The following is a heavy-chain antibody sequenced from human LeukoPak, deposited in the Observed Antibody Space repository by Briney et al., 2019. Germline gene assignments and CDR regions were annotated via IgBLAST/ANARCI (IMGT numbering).Heavy chain of an antibody. V-gene: IGHV4-34*01. CDR3: AREKDLGAPDY. Sequence: AETLSLTCAVYGGSFSGYYWSWIRQPPGKGLEWIGEINHSGSTNYNPSLKSRVTISVDTSKNQFSLKLSSVTAADTAVYYCAREKDLGAPDYWGQGTLVTVSS. J-gene: IGHJ4*02. CDR2: INHSGST. CDR1: GGSFSGYY.